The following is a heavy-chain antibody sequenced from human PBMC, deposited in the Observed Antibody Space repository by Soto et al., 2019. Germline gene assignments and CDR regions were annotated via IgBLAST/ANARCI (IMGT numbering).Heavy chain of an antibody. D-gene: IGHD6-19*01. J-gene: IGHJ4*02. V-gene: IGHV3-30-3*01. CDR2: ISYDGSNK. CDR3: ARDLDDSGYDSSPIAVAGTLDY. Sequence: GGSLRLSCAASGFTFSSYAMHWVRQAPGKGLEWVAVISYDGSNKYYADSVKGRFTISRDNSKNTLYLQMNSLRAEDTALYYCARDLDDSGYDSSPIAVAGTLDYWGQGTLVTVSS. CDR1: GFTFSSYA.